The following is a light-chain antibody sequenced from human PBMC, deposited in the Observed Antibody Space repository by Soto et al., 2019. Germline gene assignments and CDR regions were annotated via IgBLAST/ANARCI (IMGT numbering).Light chain of an antibody. CDR3: QQYGSSLQIT. CDR2: GTS. J-gene: IGKJ5*01. V-gene: IGKV3-20*01. Sequence: THSPATLSVSPGARATLSCRASQSVSSKYLAWYQQKPGQAPRVLIYGTSIRASGVPERFSGGGSGTDFTLTISRLEPEDFAVYYCQQYGSSLQITFGQGTRLEIK. CDR1: QSVSSKY.